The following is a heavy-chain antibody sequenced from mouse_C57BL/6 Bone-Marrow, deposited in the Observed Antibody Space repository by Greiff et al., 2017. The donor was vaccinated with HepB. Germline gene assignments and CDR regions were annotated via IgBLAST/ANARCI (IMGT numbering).Heavy chain of an antibody. CDR2: IYPGNSDT. Sequence: VHVKQSGTVLARPGASVKMSCKTSGYTFTSYWMHWVKQRPGQGLEWIGAIYPGNSDTSYNQKFKGKAKLTAVTSASTAYMELSSLTNEDSAIYFCYGNYAYYFDYWGQGTTLTVSS. D-gene: IGHD2-1*01. CDR3: YGNYAYYFDY. V-gene: IGHV1-5*01. J-gene: IGHJ2*01. CDR1: GYTFTSYW.